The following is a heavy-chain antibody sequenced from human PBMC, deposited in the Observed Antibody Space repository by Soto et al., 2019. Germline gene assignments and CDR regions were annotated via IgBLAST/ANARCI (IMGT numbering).Heavy chain of an antibody. CDR1: GGSFSSSNYY. D-gene: IGHD4-17*01. Sequence: SETLSLTCTVSGGSFSSSNYYWGWIRQSPGKGLEWIGNIFYGGGSGVAYYSPSLKSRVTISVDTSKNQFSLNMRSLTAADTAVYFCARRGGGDSLFDSWGQGKLVTVS. CDR3: ARRGGGDSLFDS. CDR2: IFYGGGSGVA. J-gene: IGHJ4*02. V-gene: IGHV4-39*01.